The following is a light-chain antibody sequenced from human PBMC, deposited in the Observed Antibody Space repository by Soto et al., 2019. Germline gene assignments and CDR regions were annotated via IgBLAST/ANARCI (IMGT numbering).Light chain of an antibody. CDR3: QQYNNWPPWT. CDR1: QDIGNF. J-gene: IGKJ1*01. CDR2: AAS. V-gene: IGKV1-27*01. Sequence: DIQMTQSPSSLSAFVGDRVTITCRASQDIGNFLAWYQQKPGKVPKLLIYAASTLQSGVPSRFSGSGSGTDFTLTISSLQSEDFAVYYSQQYNNWPPWTFGQGTKVDIK.